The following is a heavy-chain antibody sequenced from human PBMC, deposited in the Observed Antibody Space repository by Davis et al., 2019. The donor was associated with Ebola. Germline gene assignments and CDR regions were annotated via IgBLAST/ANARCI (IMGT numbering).Heavy chain of an antibody. CDR2: IWYDGSNK. J-gene: IGHJ4*02. CDR3: ARQIYGDSDFDY. CDR1: GFTFSSYG. Sequence: LSLTCAASGFTFSSYGMHWVRQAPGKGLEWVAVIWYDGSNKYYADSVKGRFTISRDNSKNTLYLQMNSLRAEDTAVYYCARQIYGDSDFDYWGQGTLVTVSS. D-gene: IGHD4-17*01. V-gene: IGHV3-33*08.